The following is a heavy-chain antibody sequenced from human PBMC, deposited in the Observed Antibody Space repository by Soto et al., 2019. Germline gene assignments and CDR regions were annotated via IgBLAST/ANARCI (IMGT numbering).Heavy chain of an antibody. D-gene: IGHD5-12*01. V-gene: IGHV4-59*01. CDR3: ARDLGGIVAPTRGYYYYMDV. CDR1: GGSISSYY. J-gene: IGHJ6*03. CDR2: IYYSGST. Sequence: SETLSLTCTVSGGSISSYYWSWIRQPPGKGLEWIGYIYYSGSTNYNPSLKSRVTISVDTSKNQFSLKLSSVTAADTAVYYCARDLGGIVAPTRGYYYYMDVWGKGTTVNVSS.